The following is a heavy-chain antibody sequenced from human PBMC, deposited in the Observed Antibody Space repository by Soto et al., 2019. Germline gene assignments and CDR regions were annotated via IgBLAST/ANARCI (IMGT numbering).Heavy chain of an antibody. D-gene: IGHD4-4*01. CDR1: GYTFANND. Sequence: GASVKVSCKASGYTFANNDINWVRQATGQGLEWMGWMNPNSGKTGYAQKFQGRVIMTRDSSISTAYMELSSLRSEDTTVYYCARAVGDSNYGGSYYPNFWGRGTLVTVSS. V-gene: IGHV1-8*01. CDR2: MNPNSGKT. CDR3: ARAVGDSNYGGSYYPNF. J-gene: IGHJ4*02.